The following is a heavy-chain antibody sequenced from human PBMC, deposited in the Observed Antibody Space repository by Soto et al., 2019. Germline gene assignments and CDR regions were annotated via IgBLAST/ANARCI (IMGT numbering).Heavy chain of an antibody. V-gene: IGHV4-34*01. CDR2: INHSGST. D-gene: IGHD5-12*01. Sequence: QVQLQQWGAGLLKPSETLSLTCAVYGGSLSNYYWSWIRQPPGKGLEWIGDINHSGSTNYNPSLKSRVTMSGDTSKNQFSLKLTSVTAADTAVYYCARESAYGWGYWGQGTLVTVSS. CDR3: ARESAYGWGY. CDR1: GGSLSNYY. J-gene: IGHJ4*02.